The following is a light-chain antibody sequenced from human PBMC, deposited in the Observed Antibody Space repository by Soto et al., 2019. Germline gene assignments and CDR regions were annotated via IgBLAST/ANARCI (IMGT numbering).Light chain of an antibody. CDR3: QHYNSYSEA. Sequence: DIQMTQSPSSLSASVGDRVTITCRASQAISNRVAWYQQKPGKAPKLLINDASSLKSGVPSRFSGSGSGTEFTLTISRLQPEDSATYYCQHYNSYSEAFGQGTKVDIK. V-gene: IGKV1-5*01. CDR2: DAS. J-gene: IGKJ1*01. CDR1: QAISNR.